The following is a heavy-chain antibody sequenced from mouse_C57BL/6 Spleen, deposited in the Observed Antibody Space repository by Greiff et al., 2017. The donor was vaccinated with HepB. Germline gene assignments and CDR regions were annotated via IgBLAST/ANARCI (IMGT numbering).Heavy chain of an antibody. D-gene: IGHD2-10*01. CDR1: GFTFSDYY. CDR3: ARESYYGNSLDY. CDR2: INYDGSST. V-gene: IGHV5-16*01. J-gene: IGHJ2*01. Sequence: EVKVVESEGGLVQPGSSMKLSCTASGFTFSDYYMAWVRQVPEKGLEWVANINYDGSSTYYLDSLKSRFIISRDNAKNILYLQMSSLKSEDTATYYCARESYYGNSLDYWGQGTTLTVSS.